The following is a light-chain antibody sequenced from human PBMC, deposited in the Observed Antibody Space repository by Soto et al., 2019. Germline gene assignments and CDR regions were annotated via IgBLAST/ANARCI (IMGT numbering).Light chain of an antibody. V-gene: IGLV1-47*01. J-gene: IGLJ2*01. Sequence: QSVLTQPPSASGTPGQRITISCSGSSSNIGSNYVYWYRQLPGTAPKLLIYTNNQRPSGVPDRFSGSKSGTSASLAISGLRSEDEADYYCATSDDSLSGVVFGGGTKLTVL. CDR1: SSNIGSNY. CDR2: TNN. CDR3: ATSDDSLSGVV.